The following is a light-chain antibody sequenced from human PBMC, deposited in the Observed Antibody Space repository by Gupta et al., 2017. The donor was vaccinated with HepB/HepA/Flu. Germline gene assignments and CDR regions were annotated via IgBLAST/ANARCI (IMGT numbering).Light chain of an antibody. CDR3: QQSFSTPRS. J-gene: IGKJ2*04. Sequence: DIQMTQSPSSLSASVGDRVTITCRASQSITSYLNWYQQKPGKAPKLLIYAASSLQSWVPSRFSGSGSRTDFTLTISSLQPEVLATYYCQQSFSTPRSFGQGTKLEIK. CDR2: AAS. CDR1: QSITSY. V-gene: IGKV1-39*01.